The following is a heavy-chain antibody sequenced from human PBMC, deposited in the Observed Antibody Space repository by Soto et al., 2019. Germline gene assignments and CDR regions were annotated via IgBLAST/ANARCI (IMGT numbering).Heavy chain of an antibody. CDR1: GYTFTSYG. V-gene: IGHV1-18*01. CDR2: ISAYSGNT. D-gene: IGHD1-20*01. CDR3: ARESQARISQAYLYYYYGMDV. J-gene: IGHJ6*02. Sequence: ASVKVSCKASGYTFTSYGISCVRQAPGQGLEWMGWISAYSGNTNYAQKLQGRVTMTTDISTSTAYMELRSLRSDDTAVYYCARESQARISQAYLYYYYGMDVWGQGTTVTVSS.